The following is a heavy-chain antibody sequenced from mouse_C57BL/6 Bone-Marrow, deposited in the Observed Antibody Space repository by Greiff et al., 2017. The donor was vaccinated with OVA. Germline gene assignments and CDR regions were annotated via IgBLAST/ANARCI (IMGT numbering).Heavy chain of an antibody. J-gene: IGHJ2*01. CDR3: TTITTVVFDY. V-gene: IGHV14-4*01. D-gene: IGHD1-1*01. CDR1: GFNIKDDY. CDR2: IDPENGDT. Sequence: VQLQQSGAELVRPGASVKLSCTASGFNIKDDYMHWVKQRPEQGLEWIGWIDPENGDTECASKFQGKATIPAATSSNTAYLQLSSLTSEDTAVYYCTTITTVVFDYWGQGTTLTVSS.